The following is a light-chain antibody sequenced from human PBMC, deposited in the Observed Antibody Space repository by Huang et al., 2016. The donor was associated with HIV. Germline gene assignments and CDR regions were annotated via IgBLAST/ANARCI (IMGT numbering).Light chain of an antibody. CDR3: MQGIHCWT. CDR1: QSLLHSDGKTY. J-gene: IGKJ1*01. CDR2: EVS. Sequence: DIVMTQTPLSLSVTPGQPASISCKSSQSLLHSDGKTYLYWYLQKPGQSPQLLIYEVSGRFSGVPDRFSGSGSGTDFPLKISRVEAEDVGVYYCMQGIHCWTFGQGTKVEIK. V-gene: IGKV2-29*02.